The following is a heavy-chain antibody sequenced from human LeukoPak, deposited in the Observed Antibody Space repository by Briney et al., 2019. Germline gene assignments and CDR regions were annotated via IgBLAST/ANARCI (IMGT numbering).Heavy chain of an antibody. Sequence: ASVKVSCKASGYTFTSYGISWVRQAPGQGLEWMGWISAYNGNTNYAQKLQGRVTMTTDTATGTAYMDPRSLRSDDTAVYYCARDYGNVVVPAAILLDFWGQGPLVTVSS. J-gene: IGHJ4*02. CDR3: ARDYGNVVVPAAILLDF. CDR2: ISAYNGNT. V-gene: IGHV1-18*01. CDR1: GYTFTSYG. D-gene: IGHD2-2*01.